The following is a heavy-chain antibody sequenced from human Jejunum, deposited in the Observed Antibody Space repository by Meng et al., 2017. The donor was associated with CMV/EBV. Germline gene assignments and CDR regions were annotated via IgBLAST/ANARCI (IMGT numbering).Heavy chain of an antibody. CDR1: GISFSNSG. Sequence: QVRGGVSGGCGSQAGGSLRLVCVTSGISFSNSGMHWVRQAPGKGLGWVVFIRNDGSEIYYVDSVKGRFTISRDNSKNTVYLQMNSLRVEDTGVYYCVKDKGRTALDYWGQGSLVTVSS. CDR2: IRNDGSEI. V-gene: IGHV3-30*02. J-gene: IGHJ4*02. D-gene: IGHD3-10*01. CDR3: VKDKGRTALDY.